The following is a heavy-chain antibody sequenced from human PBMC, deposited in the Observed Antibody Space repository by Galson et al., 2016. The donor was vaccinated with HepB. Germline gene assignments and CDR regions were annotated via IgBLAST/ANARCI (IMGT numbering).Heavy chain of an antibody. J-gene: IGHJ4*02. CDR1: GFSFSSYA. V-gene: IGHV3-23*01. CDR3: AKKWVVEGVTDYFDD. CDR2: ISGSSDST. D-gene: IGHD2-15*01. Sequence: SLRLSCAASGFSFSSYAMTWVRQTPGKGLEWVVSISGSSDSTTYADSVKGRFTISRDNSKNTLYLQMNSLTAEDTAIYYCAKKWVVEGVTDYFDDWGQGTLVTVSS.